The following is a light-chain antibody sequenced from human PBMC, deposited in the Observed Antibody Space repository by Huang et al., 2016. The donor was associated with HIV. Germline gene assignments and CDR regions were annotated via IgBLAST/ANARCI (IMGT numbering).Light chain of an antibody. J-gene: IGKJ2*01. CDR3: MEALQTPYT. CDR2: LGS. CDR1: QSLRHRNGLNY. V-gene: IGKV2-28*01. Sequence: DVVMTPSPLSLPVPPGEPASISCRSSQSLRHRNGLNYLDWYLQKPGQSPQLLIHLGSSRASGVPDRFSGCGSGTDFSLNISRVEAEDAGIYYCMEALQTPYTFGQGTKLEIK.